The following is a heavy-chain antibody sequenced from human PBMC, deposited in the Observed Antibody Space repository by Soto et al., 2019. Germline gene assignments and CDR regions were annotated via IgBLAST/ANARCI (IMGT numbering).Heavy chain of an antibody. CDR2: ISYDGSNK. D-gene: IGHD3-3*01. V-gene: IGHV3-30-3*01. CDR1: GFTFSSYA. Sequence: GGSLRLSCAASGFTFSSYAMHWVRQAPGKGLEWVAVISYDGSNKYYADSVKGRFTISRDNSKNTLYLQLNSLRAEDTAVYYCARDKRDLRFLEWSYYFDPWGQGTLVTVSS. CDR3: ARDKRDLRFLEWSYYFDP. J-gene: IGHJ4*02.